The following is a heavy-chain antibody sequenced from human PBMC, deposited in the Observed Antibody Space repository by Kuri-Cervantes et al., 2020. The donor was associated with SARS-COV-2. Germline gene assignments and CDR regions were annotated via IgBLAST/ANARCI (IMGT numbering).Heavy chain of an antibody. Sequence: LSLTCAASGFPFRSYAMHWVRQAPGKGLEYVSAISSNGGSTYYANSVKGRFTISRDNSKNTLYLQMNSLRAEDSAVYYCARVMDIVATIGLIAAAGTFDYWGQGTLVTVSS. CDR1: GFPFRSYA. CDR3: ARVMDIVATIGLIAAAGTFDY. D-gene: IGHD5-12*01. V-gene: IGHV3-64*01. CDR2: ISSNGGST. J-gene: IGHJ4*02.